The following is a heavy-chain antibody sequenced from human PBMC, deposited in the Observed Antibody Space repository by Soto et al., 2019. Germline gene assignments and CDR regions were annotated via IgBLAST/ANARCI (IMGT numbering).Heavy chain of an antibody. CDR1: GYTFSSYD. D-gene: IGHD6-19*01. CDR3: AASGGGWYLY. CDR2: LNPNSGDT. V-gene: IGHV1-8*01. J-gene: IGHJ4*02. Sequence: QVQLVQSGAEVKKPGASVKVSCKASGYTFSSYDINWVRQATGQGLEWMGWLNPNSGDTGYAQKFQGRGTLTRNTSLNTTYIELSSLTSDDTAVYYCAASGGGWYLYWGQGTLVTVSS.